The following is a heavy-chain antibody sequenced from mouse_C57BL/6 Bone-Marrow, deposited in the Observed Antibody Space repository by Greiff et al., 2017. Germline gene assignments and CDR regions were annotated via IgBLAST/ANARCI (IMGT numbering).Heavy chain of an antibody. J-gene: IGHJ3*01. V-gene: IGHV1-74*01. CDR3: AIYPPLYDDYYDGVFAY. Sequence: QVQLQQPGAELVKPGASVKVSCKASGYTFTSYWMHWVKQRPGQGLEWIGRLHPSDSDTNYNQKFKGKATLTVDKSSSTAYMQLSSLTSEDSAVYYWAIYPPLYDDYYDGVFAYWGQGTLVTVSA. D-gene: IGHD2-3*01. CDR2: LHPSDSDT. CDR1: GYTFTSYW.